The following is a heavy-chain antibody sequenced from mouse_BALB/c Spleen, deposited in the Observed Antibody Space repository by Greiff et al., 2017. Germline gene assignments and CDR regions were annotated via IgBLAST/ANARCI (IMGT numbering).Heavy chain of an antibody. CDR1: GFTFSSYA. Sequence: EVKLVESGGGLVKPGGSLKLSCAASGFTFSSYAMSWVRQTPEKRLEWVASISSGGSTYYPDSVKGRFTISRDNARNILYLQMSSLRSEDTAMYYCARITPYYAMDNWGKGTSVTVSS. CDR3: ARITPYYAMDN. CDR2: ISSGGST. J-gene: IGHJ4*01. V-gene: IGHV5-6-5*01. D-gene: IGHD1-1*01.